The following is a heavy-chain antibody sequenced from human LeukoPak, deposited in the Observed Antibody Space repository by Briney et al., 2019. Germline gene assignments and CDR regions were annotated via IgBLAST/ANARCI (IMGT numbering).Heavy chain of an antibody. CDR3: AKDDAWLRFGE. V-gene: IGHV3-23*01. CDR2: VSPSGDIT. J-gene: IGHJ4*02. Sequence: GGTLRLSCAASGFSFNKHGMNWVRQAPGKGLEWVSGVSPSGDITYYADSVKGRFTIFRDNSKNTLYLEVISLTAEDTAVYYCAKDDAWLRFGEWSQGTLVTVSS. CDR1: GFSFNKHG. D-gene: IGHD3-10*01.